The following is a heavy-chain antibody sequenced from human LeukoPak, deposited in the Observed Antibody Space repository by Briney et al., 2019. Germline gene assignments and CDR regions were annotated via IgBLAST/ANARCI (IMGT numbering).Heavy chain of an antibody. CDR2: IYTSGST. CDR1: GGSISSYY. CDR3: ARGPNWDYDFWSGRKATFDY. J-gene: IGHJ4*02. V-gene: IGHV4-4*07. D-gene: IGHD3-3*01. Sequence: PSETLSLTCTVSGGSISSYYWSWIRQPAGKGLEWIGRIYTSGSTNYNPSLKSRVTMSVDTSKNQFSLKLSSVTAADTAAYYCARGPNWDYDFWSGRKATFDYWGQGTLVTVSS.